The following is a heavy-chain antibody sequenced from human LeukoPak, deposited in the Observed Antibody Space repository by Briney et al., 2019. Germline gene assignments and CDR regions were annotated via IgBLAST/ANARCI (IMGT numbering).Heavy chain of an antibody. Sequence: PSETLSLTCTVSGGSVSSYYWSWIRQPPGKGLEWIGYIYYSGSTNYNPSLKSRVTISVDTSKNQFSLKLSSVTAADTALYYCARHGQYTSAWYDYWGQGTLVTVSS. V-gene: IGHV4-59*08. D-gene: IGHD6-19*01. CDR1: GGSVSSYY. J-gene: IGHJ4*02. CDR2: IYYSGST. CDR3: ARHGQYTSAWYDY.